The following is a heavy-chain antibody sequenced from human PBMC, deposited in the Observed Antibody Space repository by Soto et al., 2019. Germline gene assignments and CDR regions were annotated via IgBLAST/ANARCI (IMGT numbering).Heavy chain of an antibody. V-gene: IGHV3-30*03. CDR2: ISYDGSNK. Sequence: QVQLVEPGGGVVQPGRSLRLSCAASGFTFSSYGMHWVRQAPGKGLEWVAVISYDGSNKYYADSVKGRFTISRDNSKNTLYLQMNSLRAEDKAVYYCATGGGDCPDWGQGTLVTVSS. CDR3: ATGGGDCPD. CDR1: GFTFSSYG. J-gene: IGHJ1*01. D-gene: IGHD2-21*02.